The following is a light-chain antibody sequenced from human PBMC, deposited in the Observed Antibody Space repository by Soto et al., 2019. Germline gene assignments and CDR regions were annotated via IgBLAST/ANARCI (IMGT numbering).Light chain of an antibody. CDR3: QQCGGSPT. V-gene: IGKV3-20*01. Sequence: EIVLTQSPGILSLSPGERASLSCRASQKISSTVLAWYQQKPGQAPRLLIYGASSRTTGIPDRFSGSGSGTDFTLTSSRLEPEDFAMYYCQQCGGSPTFGQGTKVDIK. CDR2: GAS. J-gene: IGKJ1*01. CDR1: QKISSTV.